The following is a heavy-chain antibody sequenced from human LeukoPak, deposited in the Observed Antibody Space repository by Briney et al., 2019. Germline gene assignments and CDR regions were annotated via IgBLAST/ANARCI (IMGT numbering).Heavy chain of an antibody. J-gene: IGHJ3*02. CDR2: ISAYNGNT. CDR3: ARGCSSTSCYEWGLDAFDI. V-gene: IGHV1-18*01. CDR1: GYTFTSYG. Sequence: GASVKVSCKASGYTFTSYGISWVRQAPGQGLEWMGWISAYNGNTNYAQKLQGRVTMTTDTSTSTAYMELRSLRSDDTAVYYCARGCSSTSCYEWGLDAFDIWGQGTMVTVSS. D-gene: IGHD2-2*01.